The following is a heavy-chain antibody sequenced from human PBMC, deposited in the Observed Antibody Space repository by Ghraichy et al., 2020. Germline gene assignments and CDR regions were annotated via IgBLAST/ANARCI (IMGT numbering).Heavy chain of an antibody. J-gene: IGHJ3*02. CDR3: ARDLLYYESGGYDDNFDI. V-gene: IGHV1-18*04. D-gene: IGHD3-22*01. Sequence: ASVKVSCKASGYTFTNYGISWVRQAPGQGLEWMGWIRAYNGETNYAQKFHDRVTLTRDTSTSTAFMEWRSLRSDDTAVYYCARDLLYYESGGYDDNFDIWGQGTMVTVSS. CDR2: IRAYNGET. CDR1: GYTFTNYG.